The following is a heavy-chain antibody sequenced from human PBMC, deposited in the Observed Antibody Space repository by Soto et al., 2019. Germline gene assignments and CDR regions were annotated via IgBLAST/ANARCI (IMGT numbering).Heavy chain of an antibody. J-gene: IGHJ4*02. CDR2: IFSNDEK. Sequence: QVTLKESGPVLVKPTETLTLTCTVSGFSLSNARMGVSWIRQPPGKALEWLAHIFSNDEKSYSTSLKSRLTISKDTSKSQVVLTMTNMDPVDTATYYCARGQQHTFLLRQWGQGTLVTVSS. CDR3: ARGQQHTFLLRQ. V-gene: IGHV2-26*01. CDR1: GFSLSNARMG. D-gene: IGHD3-16*01.